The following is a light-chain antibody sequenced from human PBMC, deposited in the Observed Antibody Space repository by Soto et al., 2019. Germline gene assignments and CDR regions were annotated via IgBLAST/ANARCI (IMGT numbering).Light chain of an antibody. CDR2: KAF. Sequence: DIQMTQSPSTLSASVGDRVTITCRASQSINNWLAWYQQKPGQAPKLLIYKAFILESGVPSRFSGRGSGTEFTLTISSLQPDDFATYYCQQYNSYPWTFGQGTKVEIK. CDR1: QSINNW. V-gene: IGKV1-5*03. CDR3: QQYNSYPWT. J-gene: IGKJ1*01.